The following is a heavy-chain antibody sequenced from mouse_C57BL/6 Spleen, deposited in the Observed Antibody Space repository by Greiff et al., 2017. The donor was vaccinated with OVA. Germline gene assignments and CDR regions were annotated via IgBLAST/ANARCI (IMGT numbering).Heavy chain of an antibody. D-gene: IGHD1-1*01. V-gene: IGHV5-4*03. CDR3: GRSTVVATKAMDY. J-gene: IGHJ4*01. CDR1: GFTFSSYA. Sequence: EVMLVESGGGLVKPGGSLKLSCAASGFTFSSYAMSWVRQTPEKRLEWVATISDGGSYTYYPDNVKGRFTISRDNAKNNLYLQMSHLKSEDTAMYYGGRSTVVATKAMDYWGQGTSVTVSS. CDR2: ISDGGSYT.